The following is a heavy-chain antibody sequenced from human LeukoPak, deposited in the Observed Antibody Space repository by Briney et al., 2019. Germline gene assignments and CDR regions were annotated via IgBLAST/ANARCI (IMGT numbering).Heavy chain of an antibody. CDR2: IYYSGST. CDR3: AREETANNWFDP. CDR1: GGSISSYY. J-gene: IGHJ5*02. D-gene: IGHD5-24*01. V-gene: IGHV4-59*01. Sequence: SETLSLTCTVSGGSISSYYWRWVRQPPGKGLEWIGYIYYSGSTNYNPSLKSRVTISVDTSKNQFSLKLSSVTAADTAVYYCAREETANNWFDPWGQGTLVTVSS.